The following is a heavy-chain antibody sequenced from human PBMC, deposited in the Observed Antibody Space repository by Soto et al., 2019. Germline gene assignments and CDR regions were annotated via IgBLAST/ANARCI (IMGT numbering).Heavy chain of an antibody. V-gene: IGHV3-74*01. D-gene: IGHD2-8*01. CDR1: GFTFRKFW. Sequence: EVQLVQSGGGLAQPGKSLRLSCAASGFTFRKFWMHWVRQVPGKGPVWVSYISSDGTTTDYADSVKGRFTISRDNAKETLYLKMDSLRAEDTAVYYCAIQDCTNDVCLEAAVTVGGALESWGQGTLVTVSS. CDR3: AIQDCTNDVCLEAAVTVGGALES. J-gene: IGHJ1*01. CDR2: ISSDGTTT.